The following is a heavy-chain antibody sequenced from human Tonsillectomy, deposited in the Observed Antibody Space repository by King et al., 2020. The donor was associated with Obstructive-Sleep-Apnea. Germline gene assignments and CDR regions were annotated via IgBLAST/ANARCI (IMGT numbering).Heavy chain of an antibody. D-gene: IGHD3-22*01. CDR2: IYYSGST. V-gene: IGHV4-31*03. CDR1: GGSLSSGAYY. Sequence: QLQESGPGLVKPSQTLSLTCTVSGGSLSSGAYYWSWIRQHPGKGLEWIGYIYYSGSTYYNPSLKSRVAISVDTSKNQLSLKVNSVTAADTAVYYCARSYYYDSGGPRGGFFCDYWGQGTLVTVSS. CDR3: ARSYYYDSGGPRGGFFCDY. J-gene: IGHJ4*02.